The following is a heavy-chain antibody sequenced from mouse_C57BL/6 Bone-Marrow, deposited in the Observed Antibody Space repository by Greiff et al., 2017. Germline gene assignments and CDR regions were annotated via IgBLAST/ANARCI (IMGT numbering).Heavy chain of an antibody. J-gene: IGHJ2*01. Sequence: VHLVESGAELARPGASVKMSCKASGYTFTSYTMHWVKQRPGQGLEWIGYINPSSGYTKYTQKFKDTATLTADKPSSTAYMQMSSLTSEDSAVYYCARHYGNYYFDYWGQGTTLTVSS. CDR3: ARHYGNYYFDY. CDR2: INPSSGYT. CDR1: GYTFTSYT. D-gene: IGHD2-1*01. V-gene: IGHV1-4*01.